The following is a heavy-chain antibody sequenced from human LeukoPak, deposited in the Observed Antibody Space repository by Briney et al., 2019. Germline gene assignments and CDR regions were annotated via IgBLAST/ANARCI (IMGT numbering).Heavy chain of an antibody. D-gene: IGHD6-6*01. J-gene: IGHJ4*02. CDR3: AKDGSIAADQTYFDY. CDR2: IRYDGSNK. Sequence: GGALRISCGAAGFTFSSYGMDWGRPAPGKGVGWGAFIRYDGSNKYYTDSVKGRFTISRDNSKNTVYLQMSSLRPEDTAVYYCAKDGSIAADQTYFDYWGQGTLATVSS. V-gene: IGHV3-30*02. CDR1: GFTFSSYG.